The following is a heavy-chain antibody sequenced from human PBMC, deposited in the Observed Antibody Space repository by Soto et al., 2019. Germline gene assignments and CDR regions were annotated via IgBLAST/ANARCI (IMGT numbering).Heavy chain of an antibody. D-gene: IGHD3-22*01. CDR2: IKEDGSEK. CDR3: ARVAHYYETSAYRWFES. CDR1: GFSFSNYW. J-gene: IGHJ5*01. Sequence: EVQLVDSGGGLVQTGGSLRLSCAASGFSFSNYWMSWVRQAPGKVLEWVANIKEDGSEKYYLDSVKGRFTVSRDNAENTMHLKMSRLSVEDPAVYYCARVAHYYETSAYRWFESWGQGPLVTVSS. V-gene: IGHV3-7*04.